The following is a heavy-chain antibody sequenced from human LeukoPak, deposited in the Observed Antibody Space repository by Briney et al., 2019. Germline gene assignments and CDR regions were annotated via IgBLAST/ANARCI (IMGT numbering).Heavy chain of an antibody. J-gene: IGHJ3*02. CDR1: GFTFSTYS. V-gene: IGHV3-21*01. CDR2: ISSSSTYM. CDR3: ARDVFSLGSGRYVGGAFDI. Sequence: PGRSLRRSCAASGFTFSTYSMSWVRQAPGKGLEWVSSISSSSTYMYYVDSVKGRFTISRDNAKNSLYLQMNSLRAEDTAVYYCARDVFSLGSGRYVGGAFDIWGQGTMVTASS. D-gene: IGHD1-26*01.